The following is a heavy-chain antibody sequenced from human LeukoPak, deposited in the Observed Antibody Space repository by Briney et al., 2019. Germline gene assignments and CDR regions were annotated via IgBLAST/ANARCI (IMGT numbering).Heavy chain of an antibody. CDR2: INPNSGGT. CDR3: ARDPRPDGYNWCYYMDV. J-gene: IGHJ6*03. Sequence: ASVKVSCKASGYTFTGYYMHWVRQAPGQGLEWMGRINPNSGGTNYAQKFQGRVTMTRDTSISTAYMELSRLRSDDTAVYYCARDPRPDGYNWCYYMDVWGKGTTVTVSS. D-gene: IGHD5-24*01. V-gene: IGHV1-2*06. CDR1: GYTFTGYY.